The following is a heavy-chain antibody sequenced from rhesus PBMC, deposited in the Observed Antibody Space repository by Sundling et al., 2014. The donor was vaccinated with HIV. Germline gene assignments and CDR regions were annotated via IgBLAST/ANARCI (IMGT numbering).Heavy chain of an antibody. V-gene: IGHV4-165*01. D-gene: IGHD3-3*01. CDR3: ARDYTIWTSSLGY. CDR1: GGSFSGYY. J-gene: IGHJ4*01. Sequence: QVQLQESGPGLVKPSETLSLTCAVSGGSFSGYYWGWIRQPPGKGLEWIGYISGSSGSTYYNPSLKSRVTISEDTSKNQFSLKLNSVTAADTAVYYCARDYTIWTSSLGYWGQGVLVTVSS. CDR2: ISGSSGST.